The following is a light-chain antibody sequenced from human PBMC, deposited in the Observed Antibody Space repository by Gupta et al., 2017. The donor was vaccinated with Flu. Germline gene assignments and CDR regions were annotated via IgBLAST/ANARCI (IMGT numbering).Light chain of an antibody. CDR3: ISYTTSTTGV. V-gene: IGLV2-14*03. J-gene: IGLJ1*01. CDR1: SSDVGGYNY. Sequence: QSALTQPASVSGSPGQSITISCSGTSSDVGGYNYVSWYQQHPGRAPKLLIYGISNRPSGVSNRFSGSKSGNTESLTISGLQAEDDAYYYCISYTTSTTGVFGTGTRVTVL. CDR2: GIS.